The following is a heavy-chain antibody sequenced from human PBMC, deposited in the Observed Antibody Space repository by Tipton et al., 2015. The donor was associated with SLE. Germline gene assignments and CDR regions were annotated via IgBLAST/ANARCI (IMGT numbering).Heavy chain of an antibody. CDR2: IYYSGST. J-gene: IGHJ6*02. D-gene: IGHD3-16*02. CDR1: GGSISSSSYY. CDR3: ARDMGYYDYVWGSYRHYGMDV. Sequence: TLSLTCTVSGGSISSSSYYWGWIRQPPGKGLEWIGSIYYSGSTYYNPSLKSRVTISVDTSKNQFSLKLSSVTAADTAVYYCARDMGYYDYVWGSYRHYGMDVWGQGTTVTVSS. V-gene: IGHV4-39*07.